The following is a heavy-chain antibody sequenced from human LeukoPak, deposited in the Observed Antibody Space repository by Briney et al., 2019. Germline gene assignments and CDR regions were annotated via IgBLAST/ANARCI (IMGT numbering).Heavy chain of an antibody. J-gene: IGHJ3*02. CDR3: ARGAAAGTQHDAFGI. CDR2: ISYDGSNK. Sequence: GGSLRLSCAASGFTFSSYAMHWVRQAPGKGLEWVAVISYDGSNKYYADSVKGRFTISRDNSKNTLYLQMNSLRAEDTAVYSCARGAAAGTQHDAFGIWGQGTMDTVSS. D-gene: IGHD6-13*01. V-gene: IGHV3-30*04. CDR1: GFTFSSYA.